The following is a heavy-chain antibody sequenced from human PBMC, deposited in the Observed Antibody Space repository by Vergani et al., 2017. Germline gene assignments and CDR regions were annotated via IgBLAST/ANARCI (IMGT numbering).Heavy chain of an antibody. Sequence: QVQLQESGPGLVKPSETLSLTCTVSGGSISSYYWSWIRQPPGKGLEWIGSIYYSGSTYNNPSLKNRVTISVNPSKNQFSLRLDSVTAADTAVYYCARYSSGWSYNWFDPWGQGTLVTVSS. CDR2: IYYSGST. V-gene: IGHV4-59*04. CDR3: ARYSSGWSYNWFDP. D-gene: IGHD6-19*01. CDR1: GGSISSYY. J-gene: IGHJ5*02.